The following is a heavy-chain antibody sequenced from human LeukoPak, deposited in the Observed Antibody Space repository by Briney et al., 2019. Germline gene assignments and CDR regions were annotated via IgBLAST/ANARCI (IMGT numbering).Heavy chain of an antibody. J-gene: IGHJ4*02. D-gene: IGHD3-9*01. CDR2: INPHSGDT. V-gene: IGHV1-2*02. CDR3: ARSPHILTGENFDY. Sequence: ASVKVSCKASGYTFTSYYMHWVRQAPGQGLEWMGWINPHSGDTVYAQNFLGRLTMTRDTSISTAYMELTRLRSADTAVYYCARSPHILTGENFDYWGQGTLLTDSS. CDR1: GYTFTSYY.